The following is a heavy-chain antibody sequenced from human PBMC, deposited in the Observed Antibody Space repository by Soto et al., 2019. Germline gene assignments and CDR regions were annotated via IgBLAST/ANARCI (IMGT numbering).Heavy chain of an antibody. Sequence: EVQLVESGGGLVQPGGSLRLSCEASGFTFRNYAMHWVRQGTGKGLEWVSGISAAGDPDYADSVEGRFTISRENAQNSFFLQMHRLRVGDTAVYYCARTDRDVYGLDVWGQGTTVIVSS. V-gene: IGHV3-13*05. J-gene: IGHJ6*02. CDR1: GFTFRNYA. CDR2: ISAAGDP. CDR3: ARTDRDVYGLDV.